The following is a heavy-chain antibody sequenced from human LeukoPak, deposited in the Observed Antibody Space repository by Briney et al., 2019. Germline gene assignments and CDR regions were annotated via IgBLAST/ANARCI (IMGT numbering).Heavy chain of an antibody. CDR3: ARAAFHSGPGVVITTTEFDP. D-gene: IGHD3-22*01. Sequence: GGSLRLSCAASGFTFSSYGMSWVRQAPGEGLEWVSSITAGGHDTYYADSVKGRFTVSRDNSKKTLFLQMTSLRAEDTAVYYCARAAFHSGPGVVITTTEFDPWGQGTLVTVSS. CDR2: ITAGGHDT. V-gene: IGHV3-23*01. CDR1: GFTFSSYG. J-gene: IGHJ5*02.